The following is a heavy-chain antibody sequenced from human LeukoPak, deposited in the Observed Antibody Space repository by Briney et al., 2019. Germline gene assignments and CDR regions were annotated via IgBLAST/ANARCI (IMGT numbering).Heavy chain of an antibody. J-gene: IGHJ4*02. CDR1: GGSISSSSYY. V-gene: IGHV4-39*01. CDR2: IYYSGST. CDR3: ARGLVGASLFDY. D-gene: IGHD1-26*01. Sequence: PSETLSLTCTVSGGSISSSSYYWGWIRQPPGKGLEWIGSIYYSGSTYYNPSLKSRVTISVDTSKNQFSLKLSSVTAADTAVYYCARGLVGASLFDYWGQGTLVTVSS.